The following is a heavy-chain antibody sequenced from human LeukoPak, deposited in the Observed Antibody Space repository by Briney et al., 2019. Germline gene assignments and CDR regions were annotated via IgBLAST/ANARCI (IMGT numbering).Heavy chain of an antibody. CDR1: GFTFSAYD. D-gene: IGHD2-2*01. Sequence: PGGSLRLSCEGSGFTFSAYDLSWVRQAQGQGLEWVAAISRSGSTPYYTASVKGRFTISRDNSNNTPYLQMNSLRAEDTAVYYCAKDLYCSSTSCYMDVWGKGTTVTVSS. V-gene: IGHV3-23*01. CDR3: AKDLYCSSTSCYMDV. J-gene: IGHJ6*03. CDR2: ISRSGSTP.